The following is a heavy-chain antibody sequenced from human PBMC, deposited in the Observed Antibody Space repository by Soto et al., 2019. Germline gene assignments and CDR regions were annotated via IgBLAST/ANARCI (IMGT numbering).Heavy chain of an antibody. CDR3: ARGVEAGVDY. V-gene: IGHV1-8*01. J-gene: IGHJ4*02. CDR1: GYTFTSYD. CDR2: MNPNNGIT. D-gene: IGHD2-15*01. Sequence: QVQLVQSGAEVKKPGASVKVSCKTSGYTFTSYDINWGRQATGQGLEGMGWMNPNNGITGYAQKFQGRVTMTRDTTISTAYMDLSSLGSEDTAVYYCARGVEAGVDYWGQGTLVTVSS.